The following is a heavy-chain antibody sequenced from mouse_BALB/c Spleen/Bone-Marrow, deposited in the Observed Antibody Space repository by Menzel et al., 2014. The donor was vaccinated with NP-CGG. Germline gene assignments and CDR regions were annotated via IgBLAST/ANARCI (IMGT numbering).Heavy chain of an antibody. D-gene: IGHD1-1*01. J-gene: IGHJ2*01. CDR2: IYPGDGDT. CDR3: ARSGYGSSYDY. CDR1: GYVFSTYW. Sequence: VKLMESGAELVRPGSSVKISCKASGYVFSTYWMNWVKQRPGQGLEWIGQIYPGDGDTNYNGKLKGTATLTADKSSSTAYMQLSSLTSEDSAVYFCARSGYGSSYDYWGQGTTLTVSS. V-gene: IGHV1-80*01.